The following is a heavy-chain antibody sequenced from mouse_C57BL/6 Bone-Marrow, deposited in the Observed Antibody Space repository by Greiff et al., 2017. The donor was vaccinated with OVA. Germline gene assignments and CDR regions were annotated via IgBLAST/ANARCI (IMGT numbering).Heavy chain of an antibody. CDR1: GYTFTSYW. Sequence: QVQLQQPGAELVMPGASVKLSCKASGYTFTSYWMHWVKQRPGQGLEWIGEIDPSDSYTNYHQKFKGKSTLTVDKSSSTAYMQLSSLTSEDSAVYYCAREGYYYYYAMDYWGQGTSVTVSS. V-gene: IGHV1-69*01. CDR2: IDPSDSYT. CDR3: AREGYYYYYAMDY. J-gene: IGHJ4*01. D-gene: IGHD2-12*01.